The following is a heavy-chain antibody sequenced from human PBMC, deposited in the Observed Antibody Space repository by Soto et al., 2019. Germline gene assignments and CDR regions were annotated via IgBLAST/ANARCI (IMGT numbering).Heavy chain of an antibody. CDR1: GYTFTSYY. D-gene: IGHD3-10*01. Sequence: GASVKVSCKASGYTFTSYYMHWVRQAPGQGLEWMGIINPSGGSTSYAQKFQGRVTMTRDTSTSTVYMELSSLRSEDTAVYYCARAGITMVRGVISYMDVWGKGTTVTVSS. CDR2: INPSGGST. CDR3: ARAGITMVRGVISYMDV. J-gene: IGHJ6*03. V-gene: IGHV1-46*03.